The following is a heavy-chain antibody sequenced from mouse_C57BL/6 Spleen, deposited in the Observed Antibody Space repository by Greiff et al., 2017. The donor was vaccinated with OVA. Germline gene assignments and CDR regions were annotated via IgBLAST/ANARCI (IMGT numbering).Heavy chain of an antibody. J-gene: IGHJ3*01. CDR1: GYSITSGYY. Sequence: EVKLMESGPGLVKPSQSLSLTCSVTGYSITSGYYWNWLRQFPGNKLEWMGYISYDGSNNYNPSLKNRISITRDTSKNQFFLKLNSVTTEDTATYYCARAANWDVAYWGQGTLVTVSA. V-gene: IGHV3-6*01. D-gene: IGHD4-1*01. CDR3: ARAANWDVAY. CDR2: ISYDGSN.